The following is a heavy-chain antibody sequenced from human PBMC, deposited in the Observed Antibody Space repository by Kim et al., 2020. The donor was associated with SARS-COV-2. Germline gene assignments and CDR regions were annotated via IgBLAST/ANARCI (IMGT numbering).Heavy chain of an antibody. V-gene: IGHV4-59*13. J-gene: IGHJ4*02. CDR3: VRSGSYYNFPLYYFDY. Sequence: SETLSLTCTVSGGSISSYYWSWIRQPPGKGLEWIGYIYYSGSTNYNPSLKSRVTISVDTSKSQFSLKLSSVTAADTAVYYCVRSGSYYNFPLYYFDYWGQGTLVTVSS. CDR2: IYYSGST. CDR1: GGSISSYY. D-gene: IGHD3-10*01.